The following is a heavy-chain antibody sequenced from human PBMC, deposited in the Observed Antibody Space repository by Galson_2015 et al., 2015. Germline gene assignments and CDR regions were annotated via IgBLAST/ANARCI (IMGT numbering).Heavy chain of an antibody. CDR3: AITVNVVMVAASNWFDP. CDR2: INTNTGNP. V-gene: IGHV7-4-1*02. Sequence: SVKVSCKASGYTFTSYAMNWVRQAPGQGLEWMGWINTNTGNPTYAQGFTGRFAFSLDTSVSTAYLQISSLKAEDTAVYYCAITVNVVMVAASNWFDPWGQGTLVTVSS. D-gene: IGHD2-15*01. J-gene: IGHJ5*02. CDR1: GYTFTSYA.